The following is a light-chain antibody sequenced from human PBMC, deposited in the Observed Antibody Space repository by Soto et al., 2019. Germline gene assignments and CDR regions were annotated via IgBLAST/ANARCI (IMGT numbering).Light chain of an antibody. CDR3: QSYDSSLSVVV. CDR2: GNN. J-gene: IGLJ2*01. Sequence: QAVVTQPPSVSGAPGQRVTISCTGSSSNIGAGYDVHWYQQLPGTAPKLLIYGNNHRPSGLPDRFSGSKSGTSASLAITGLQAEDEADYYFQSYDSSLSVVVFGGGTKVTVL. CDR1: SSNIGAGYD. V-gene: IGLV1-40*01.